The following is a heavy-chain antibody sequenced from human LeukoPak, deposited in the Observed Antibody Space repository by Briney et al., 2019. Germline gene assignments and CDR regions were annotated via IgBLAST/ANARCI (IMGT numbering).Heavy chain of an antibody. CDR3: ARDRGSTDFDY. Sequence: GGSLRLSCAASGFTFSSYSMNWVRQAPGKGLEWVSSISSSSSYIYYADSVKGRFTISRDNAKNTLYLQMNSLRAEDTAVYYCARDRGSTDFDYWGQGTLVTVSS. V-gene: IGHV3-21*01. D-gene: IGHD3-10*01. CDR1: GFTFSSYS. J-gene: IGHJ4*02. CDR2: ISSSSSYI.